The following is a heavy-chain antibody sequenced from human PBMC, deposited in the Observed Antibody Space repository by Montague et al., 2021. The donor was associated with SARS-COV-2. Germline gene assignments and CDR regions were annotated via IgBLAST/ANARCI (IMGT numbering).Heavy chain of an antibody. D-gene: IGHD1-1*01. V-gene: IGHV6-1*01. CDR1: GDSVSSHSAT. CDR3: TSGREGNYNVMDV. Sequence: CAISGDSVSSHSATWNWVRQSPSRGLEWLRRTYYRSKWYNDYAVSVRGRVTINPDTSKNQFSLQLNSVTPEDTAIYYCTSGREGNYNVMDVWGQGTTVTVSS. J-gene: IGHJ6*02. CDR2: TYYRSKWYN.